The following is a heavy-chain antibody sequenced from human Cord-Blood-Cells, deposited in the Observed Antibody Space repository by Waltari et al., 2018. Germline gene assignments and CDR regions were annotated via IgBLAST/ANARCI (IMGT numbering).Heavy chain of an antibody. CDR3: ARGVPGRGEGYYFDY. D-gene: IGHD3-10*01. V-gene: IGHV1-2*04. CDR1: GYTFTGYY. CDR2: SNPKSGGT. J-gene: IGHJ4*02. Sequence: QVQLVQSGAEVKKPGASVKVSCKASGYTFTGYYMHWVRQAPGQGLEWMGLSNPKSGGTNYAQKFQGWVTMTRDTSISTAYMELSRLRSDDTAVYYCARGVPGRGEGYYFDYWGQGTLVTVSS.